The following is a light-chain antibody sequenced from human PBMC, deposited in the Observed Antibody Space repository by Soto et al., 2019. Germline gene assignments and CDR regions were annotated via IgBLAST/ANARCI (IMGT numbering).Light chain of an antibody. V-gene: IGLV1-40*01. CDR1: SSNIGAGYD. CDR2: VNI. Sequence: QSVLTQPPSVSGAPGQRVTISCTGSSSNIGAGYDVHWYQQLPGTAPKLLIYVNINRPSGVPDRFSGSKSGTSASLAITGLQDEDEADYYCQSYDSSLSVVFGGGTQLTVL. J-gene: IGLJ2*01. CDR3: QSYDSSLSVV.